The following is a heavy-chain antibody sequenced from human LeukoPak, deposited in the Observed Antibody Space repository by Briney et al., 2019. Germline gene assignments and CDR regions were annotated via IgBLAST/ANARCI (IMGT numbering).Heavy chain of an antibody. CDR2: INHSGST. D-gene: IGHD3-10*01. CDR1: GYSISTGYY. CDR3: ARVGGYYGSGSYLYDY. J-gene: IGHJ4*02. V-gene: IGHV4-38-2*02. Sequence: SETLSLTCTVSGYSISTGYYWDWIRQPPGKGLEWIGEINHSGSTNYNPSLKSRVTISVDTSKNQFSLKLSSVTAADTAVYYCARVGGYYGSGSYLYDYWGQGTLVTVSS.